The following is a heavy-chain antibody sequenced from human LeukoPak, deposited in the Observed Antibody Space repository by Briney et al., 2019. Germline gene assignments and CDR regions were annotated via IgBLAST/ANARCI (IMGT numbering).Heavy chain of an antibody. V-gene: IGHV1-2*02. CDR3: ARDRDYYDSSGYYPLDY. CDR2: MNPNSGNT. CDR1: GYTFTDHY. J-gene: IGHJ4*02. D-gene: IGHD3-22*01. Sequence: ASVKVSCKASGYTFTDHYIHWVRQATGQGLEWMGWMNPNSGNTGYAQKFQGRVTMTRDTSISTAYMELTRLRSDDTAVYYCARDRDYYDSSGYYPLDYRGQGSLVTVSS.